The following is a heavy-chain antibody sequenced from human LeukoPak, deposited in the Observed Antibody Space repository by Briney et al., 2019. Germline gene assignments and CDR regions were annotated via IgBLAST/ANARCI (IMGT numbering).Heavy chain of an antibody. CDR1: GGSISSGGYH. CDR3: ASIRTAMVTFDY. Sequence: KPSETLSLTCTVSGGSISSGGYHWSWIRQHPGKGLEWIGYIYYSGTTSYNPSLKSRVTISVDTSKNQFSLKLSSVTAADTAVYYSASIRTAMVTFDYWGQGTLVTVSS. CDR2: IYYSGTT. D-gene: IGHD5-18*01. J-gene: IGHJ4*02. V-gene: IGHV4-31*03.